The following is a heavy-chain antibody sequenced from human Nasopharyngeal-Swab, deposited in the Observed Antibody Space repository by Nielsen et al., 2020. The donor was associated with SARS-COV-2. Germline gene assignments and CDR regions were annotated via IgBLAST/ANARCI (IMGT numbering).Heavy chain of an antibody. CDR1: GCSISSYY. CDR2: IYYSGST. J-gene: IGHJ4*02. Sequence: SETLSLTCTVSGCSISSYYWSWIRPPPGKGLEWIGYIYYSGSTNYNPSLKSRVTISVDTSKNQFSLKLSSVTAADTAVYYCARGFDYWGQGTLVTVSS. V-gene: IGHV4-59*01. CDR3: ARGFDY.